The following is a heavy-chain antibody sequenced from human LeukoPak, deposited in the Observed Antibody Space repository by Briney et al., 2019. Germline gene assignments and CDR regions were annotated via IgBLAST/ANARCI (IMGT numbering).Heavy chain of an antibody. J-gene: IGHJ4*02. CDR2: ISASGSSA. Sequence: GGSLRLSCAASGFTFSSSAMSWVRQAPGKGLEWVSAISASGSSAYYAGSVKGRFTVSRDNSKNTLYLQMNSLRAEDTAEYYCAREDRGYDYDFWGQGTLVTVSS. D-gene: IGHD5-12*01. CDR1: GFTFSSSA. CDR3: AREDRGYDYDF. V-gene: IGHV3-23*01.